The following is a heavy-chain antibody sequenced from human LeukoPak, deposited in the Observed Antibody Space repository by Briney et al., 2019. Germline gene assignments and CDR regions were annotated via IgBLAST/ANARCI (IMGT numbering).Heavy chain of an antibody. V-gene: IGHV3-7*01. CDR1: GFTFSSYW. CDR3: ARDHLQYYYDSSGYYEDNFDY. CDR2: IKQDGSEK. J-gene: IGHJ4*02. Sequence: GGSLRLSCAASGFTFSSYWMSWVRQAPGKGLGWVANIKQDGSEKYYVDSVKGRFTISRDNAKNSLYLQMNSLRAEDTAVYYCARDHLQYYYDSSGYYEDNFDYWGQGTLVTVSS. D-gene: IGHD3-22*01.